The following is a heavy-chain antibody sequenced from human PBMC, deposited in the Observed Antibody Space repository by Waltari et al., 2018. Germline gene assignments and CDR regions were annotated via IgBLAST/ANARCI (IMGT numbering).Heavy chain of an antibody. CDR3: ARARITIFGVVIYYYYMDV. J-gene: IGHJ6*03. CDR1: GYTFTSYD. CDR2: MNPNSGNT. V-gene: IGHV1-8*01. D-gene: IGHD3-3*01. Sequence: QVQLVQSGAEVKKPGASVKVSCKASGYTFTSYDINWVRKAPGQGLEWMGWMNPNSGNTGYAQKFQGRVTMTRNTSISTAYMELSSLRSEDTAVYYCARARITIFGVVIYYYYMDVWGKGTTVTVSS.